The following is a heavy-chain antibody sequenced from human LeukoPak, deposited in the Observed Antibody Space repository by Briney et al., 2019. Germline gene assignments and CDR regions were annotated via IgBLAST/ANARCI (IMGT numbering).Heavy chain of an antibody. D-gene: IGHD3-10*01. CDR1: GGSISSYY. CDR3: ARHTPKLLWFGEFDY. J-gene: IGHJ4*02. CDR2: IYYSGST. Sequence: SSETLSLTCIVSGGSISSYYWSWIRQPPGKGLEWIGYIYYSGSTNYNPSLKSRVTISVDTSKNQFSLKLSSVTAADTAVYYCARHTPKLLWFGEFDYWGQGTLVTVSS. V-gene: IGHV4-59*08.